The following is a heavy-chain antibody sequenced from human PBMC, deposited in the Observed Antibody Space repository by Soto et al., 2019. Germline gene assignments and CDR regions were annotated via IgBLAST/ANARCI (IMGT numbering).Heavy chain of an antibody. V-gene: IGHV3-21*01. J-gene: IGHJ4*02. D-gene: IGHD3-10*01. Sequence: PGGSLRLSCAASGFTFSSYSMNWVRQAPGKGLEWVSSISSSSSYIYYADSVKGRFTISRDNAKNSLYLQMNSLRAEDTAVYYCARDLPEFPITMVRGAYDYWGQGTLVTVSS. CDR2: ISSSSSYI. CDR3: ARDLPEFPITMVRGAYDY. CDR1: GFTFSSYS.